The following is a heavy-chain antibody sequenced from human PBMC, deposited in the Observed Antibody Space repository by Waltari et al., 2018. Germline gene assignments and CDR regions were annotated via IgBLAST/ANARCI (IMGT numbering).Heavy chain of an antibody. V-gene: IGHV4-59*11. J-gene: IGHJ5*02. CDR2: IYYSGST. CDR3: ARARGYSSSRWFDP. CDR1: GGSISSHY. Sequence: QVQLQESGPGLVTPSETLFLTCTVPGGSISSHYWSWLRQPPGKGLEWIGYIYYSGSTNYNPSLKSRVTISVDTSKNQFSLKLSSVTAADTAVYYCARARGYSSSRWFDPWGQGTLVTVSS. D-gene: IGHD6-13*01.